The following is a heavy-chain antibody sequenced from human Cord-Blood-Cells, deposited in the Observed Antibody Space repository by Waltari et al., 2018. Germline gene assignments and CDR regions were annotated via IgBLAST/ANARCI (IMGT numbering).Heavy chain of an antibody. J-gene: IGHJ3*02. CDR3: ARGGDYSNAFDI. Sequence: EVQLVESGGGLVQPGGSLRLSCAASGFTFSSYWMHWVRQAPGKGLVWVSRINSDVSSTSYADSVKVRFTISRDNAKNTLYLQMNSLRAEDTAVYYCARGGDYSNAFDIWGQGTMVTVSS. V-gene: IGHV3-74*01. D-gene: IGHD4-4*01. CDR2: INSDVSST. CDR1: GFTFSSYW.